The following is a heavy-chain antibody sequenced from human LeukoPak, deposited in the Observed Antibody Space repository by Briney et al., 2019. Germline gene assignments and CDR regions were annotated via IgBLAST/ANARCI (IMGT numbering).Heavy chain of an antibody. J-gene: IGHJ3*02. V-gene: IGHV3-48*01. D-gene: IGHD4-23*01. CDR1: GFIFSSYS. CDR2: ISSSSTTI. Sequence: GGSLRLSCAASGFIFSSYSMNWVRQAPGKGLEWVSYISSSSTTIYYADSVKGRFTISRDNAKNSLYLQMNSLRAEDTAVYYCAKVGGGMAPIWGQGTMVTVSS. CDR3: AKVGGGMAPI.